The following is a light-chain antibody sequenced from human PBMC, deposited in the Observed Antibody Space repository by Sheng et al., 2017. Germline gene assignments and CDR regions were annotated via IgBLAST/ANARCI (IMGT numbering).Light chain of an antibody. V-gene: IGKV3-20*01. CDR3: HHYGSSPSGT. CDR1: QSVSSSY. J-gene: IGKJ1*01. CDR2: DAF. Sequence: EIVMTQSPATLSVSPGERVTLSCRASQSVSSSYLAWYQQKPGQAPRLLIYDAFNRATGVSDRFSGSGSETDFTLTISRLEPEDFAVYYCHHYGSSPSGTFGQGTKVEIK.